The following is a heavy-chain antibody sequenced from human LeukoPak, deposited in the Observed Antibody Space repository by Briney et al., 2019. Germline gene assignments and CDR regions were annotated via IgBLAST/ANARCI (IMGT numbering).Heavy chain of an antibody. V-gene: IGHV3-23*01. Sequence: GGSLRLSCAASGFTFSSYAMNWVCQAPGKGLEWVSGISNSGGGTYYADSVKGRFTISRDNSKNTLYLQMNSLRVEDTAVYYCAKWRLVPRDPFDYWGQGTLVTVSS. D-gene: IGHD6-19*01. J-gene: IGHJ4*02. CDR3: AKWRLVPRDPFDY. CDR2: ISNSGGGT. CDR1: GFTFSSYA.